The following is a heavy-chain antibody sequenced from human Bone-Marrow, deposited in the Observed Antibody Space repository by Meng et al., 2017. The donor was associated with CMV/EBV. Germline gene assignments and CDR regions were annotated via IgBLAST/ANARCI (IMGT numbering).Heavy chain of an antibody. CDR2: ISSSGSTI. D-gene: IGHD3-16*01. CDR1: GFTFSSYE. V-gene: IGHV3-48*03. CDR3: VKDSQRLGTYSFDY. Sequence: GESLKISCAASGFTFSSYEMNWVRQAPGKGLEWVSYISSSGSTIYYADSVKGRFTISRDNAKSSLNLQMNNLRTEDTALYYCVKDSQRLGTYSFDYWGQGTLVTVSS. J-gene: IGHJ4*02.